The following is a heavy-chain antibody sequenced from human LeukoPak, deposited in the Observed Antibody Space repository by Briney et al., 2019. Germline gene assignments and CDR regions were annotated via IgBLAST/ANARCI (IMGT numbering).Heavy chain of an antibody. CDR3: ARAYDYGSSNWFDP. J-gene: IGHJ5*02. D-gene: IGHD4-17*01. V-gene: IGHV4-4*07. CDR2: IYNSGST. CDR1: GGSISSYH. Sequence: SSETLSLTCTVSGGSISSYHWSWIRQPAGKGLEWIGRIYNSGSTNYNPSLKSRVTMSVDTSKNQFSLELSSVTAADTAVYYCARAYDYGSSNWFDPWGQGTLVTVSS.